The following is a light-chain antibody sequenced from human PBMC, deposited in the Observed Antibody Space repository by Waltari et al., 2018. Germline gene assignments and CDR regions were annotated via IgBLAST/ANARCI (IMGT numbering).Light chain of an antibody. Sequence: DIVMTQSPDSLAVSLGDSATINCKSSQSVLYSSNNKNYLAWYQQKPGQPPKLLIYWASTRESGVPDRFSGSGSGTDFTLTISSLQAEDVAVYYCQQYYSTPPTFGQGTKVEIK. CDR2: WAS. CDR3: QQYYSTPPT. V-gene: IGKV4-1*01. J-gene: IGKJ1*01. CDR1: QSVLYSSNNKNY.